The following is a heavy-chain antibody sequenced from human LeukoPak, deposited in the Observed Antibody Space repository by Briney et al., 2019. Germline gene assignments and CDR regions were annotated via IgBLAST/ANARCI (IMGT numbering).Heavy chain of an antibody. V-gene: IGHV4-59*08. D-gene: IGHD2-15*01. Sequence: PSETLSLTCTVSGGSISSYYWSWIRQPPGKGLEWIGYIYYSGSTNYNPSLKSRVTISVDTSKNQFSLKLSSVTAADTAVYYCARPHCSGGSCIDAFDIWGQGTMVTVSS. CDR2: IYYSGST. J-gene: IGHJ3*02. CDR1: GGSISSYY. CDR3: ARPHCSGGSCIDAFDI.